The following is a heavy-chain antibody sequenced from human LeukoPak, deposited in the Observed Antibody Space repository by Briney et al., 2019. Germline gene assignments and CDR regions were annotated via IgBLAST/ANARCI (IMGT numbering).Heavy chain of an antibody. J-gene: IGHJ3*02. CDR3: AREQWLAGDAFDI. Sequence: SETLSLTRTVSGGSISSYYWSWIRQPARKGLEWIGRIYTSGSTNYNPSLKSRVTMSVDTSKNQFSLKLSSVTAADTAVYYCAREQWLAGDAFDIWGQGTMVTVSS. V-gene: IGHV4-4*07. CDR2: IYTSGST. CDR1: GGSISSYY. D-gene: IGHD6-19*01.